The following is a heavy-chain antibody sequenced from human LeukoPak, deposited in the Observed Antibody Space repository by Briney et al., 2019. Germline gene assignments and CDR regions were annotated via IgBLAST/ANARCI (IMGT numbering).Heavy chain of an antibody. D-gene: IGHD6-13*01. CDR2: IIPILDMP. CDR1: GDTFSSYG. J-gene: IGHJ4*02. CDR3: ARAHSKGFVSSWDY. Sequence: ASVKVSCKASGDTFSSYGFSWVRQAPGQGLEWIGRIIPILDMPTYTQKFKDRVTITADKSTSTVYMEVSSLTSEDTAVYYCARAHSKGFVSSWDYWGQGTLVTVSS. V-gene: IGHV1-69*04.